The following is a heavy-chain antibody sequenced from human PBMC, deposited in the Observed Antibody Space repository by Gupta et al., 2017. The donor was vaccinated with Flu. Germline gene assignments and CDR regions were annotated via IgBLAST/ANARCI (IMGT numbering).Heavy chain of an antibody. CDR3: AREGGPGRYCSSTSCYNYYYYGMDV. CDR1: GGTFSSYA. CDR2: IIPIFGTA. D-gene: IGHD2-2*01. V-gene: IGHV1-69*01. J-gene: IGHJ6*02. Sequence: QVQLVQSGAEVKKPGSSVKVSCKASGGTFSSYAISWVRQAPGQGLEWMGGIIPIFGTANYAQKFQGRVTITADESTSTAYMELSSLRSEDTAVYYCAREGGPGRYCSSTSCYNYYYYGMDVWGQGTTVTVSS.